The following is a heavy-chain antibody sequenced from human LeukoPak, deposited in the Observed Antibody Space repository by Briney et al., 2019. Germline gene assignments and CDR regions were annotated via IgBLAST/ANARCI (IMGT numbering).Heavy chain of an antibody. D-gene: IGHD3-10*01. CDR2: ISGSGGST. J-gene: IGHJ4*02. Sequence: GGSLRLSCAASGFTFSSYGTSWVRQAPGKGLEWVSAISGSGGSTYYADSVKGRFTISRDNSKNTLYLQMNSLRAEDTAVYYCAKDGPSMVRGAEPRNWGQGTLVTVSS. CDR1: GFTFSSYG. CDR3: AKDGPSMVRGAEPRN. V-gene: IGHV3-23*01.